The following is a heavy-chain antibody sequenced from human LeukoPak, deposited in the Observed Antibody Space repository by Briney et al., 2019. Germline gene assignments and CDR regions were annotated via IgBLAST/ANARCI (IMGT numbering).Heavy chain of an antibody. CDR2: IYHSGST. V-gene: IGHV4-30-2*01. Sequence: PSQTLSLTCTVSGGSISSGGYYWSWIRQPPGKGLEWIGYIYHSGSTYYNPSLKSRVTISVDRSKNQFSLKLSSVTAADTAVYYCARGTKVILDYVILTGYYRDAFDIWGQGTMVTVSS. J-gene: IGHJ3*02. D-gene: IGHD3-9*01. CDR1: GGSISSGGYY. CDR3: ARGTKVILDYVILTGYYRDAFDI.